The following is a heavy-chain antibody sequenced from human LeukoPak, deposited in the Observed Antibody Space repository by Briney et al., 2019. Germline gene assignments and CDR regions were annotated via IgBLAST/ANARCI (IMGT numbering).Heavy chain of an antibody. J-gene: IGHJ5*02. Sequence: PSETLSLTCAVYGGSFSGYYWSWIRQPPGKGLEWIGYIYYSGSTNYNPSLKSRVTISVDTSKNQFSLKLSSVTAADTAVYYCARLVVVPAALSWFDPWGQGTLVTVSS. CDR3: ARLVVVPAALSWFDP. D-gene: IGHD2-2*01. CDR1: GGSFSGYY. CDR2: IYYSGST. V-gene: IGHV4-59*01.